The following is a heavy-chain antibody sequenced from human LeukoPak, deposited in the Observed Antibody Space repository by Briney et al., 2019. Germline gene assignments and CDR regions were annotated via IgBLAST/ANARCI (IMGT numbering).Heavy chain of an antibody. CDR2: ISGSGGST. D-gene: IGHD3-9*01. V-gene: IGHV3-23*01. J-gene: IGHJ4*02. Sequence: PGGSLRLSCAASGFTFSSYAMSWVRQAPGKGLEWVSAISGSGGSTYYADSVKGRFTISRDNSKNTLYLQMNSLRAEDTAVYYCAKDPSRALYYDILTGYGNYFDYWGQGTLVTVSP. CDR1: GFTFSSYA. CDR3: AKDPSRALYYDILTGYGNYFDY.